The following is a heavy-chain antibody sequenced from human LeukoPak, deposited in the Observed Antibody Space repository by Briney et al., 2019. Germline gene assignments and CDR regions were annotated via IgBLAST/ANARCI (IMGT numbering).Heavy chain of an antibody. CDR2: ISAYNGNT. V-gene: IGHV1-18*01. D-gene: IGHD4-17*01. J-gene: IGHJ4*02. CDR1: GYTFTSYG. Sequence: ASVKVSCKASGYTFTSYGISWVRQAPGQGLEWMGWISAYNGNTNYAQKFQDRVTMTTDTSTSTAYMELRSLTSDDTAIYYCARVAATVPSWGQGTLVTVSS. CDR3: ARVAATVPS.